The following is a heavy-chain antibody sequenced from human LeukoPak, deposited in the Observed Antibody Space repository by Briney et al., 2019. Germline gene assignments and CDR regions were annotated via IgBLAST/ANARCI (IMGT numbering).Heavy chain of an antibody. D-gene: IGHD6-19*01. V-gene: IGHV6-1*01. J-gene: IGHJ4*02. CDR2: TYYRSKWYN. CDR3: ARVLAVGPTYFDY. CDR1: GVSVPSNTAA. Sequence: SQTLSLTCAISGVSVPSNTAAWNWIRQSPSRGLEWLGRTYYRSKWYNDYAVSVKSRITINPDTSKNQFSLQLNSVTPEDTAVYYCARVLAVGPTYFDYWGQGTLVTVSS.